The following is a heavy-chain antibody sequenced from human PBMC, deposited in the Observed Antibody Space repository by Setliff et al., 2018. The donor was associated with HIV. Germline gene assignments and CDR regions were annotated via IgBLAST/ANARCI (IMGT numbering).Heavy chain of an antibody. CDR3: ASVPNWGSAPFAYDV. Sequence: SETLSLTCTVSGASISSGGYYWNWIRQLPGKGLEWIGYILDSGSPYYNPSLRGRLSMSIDTSANQFSVELTSVTAADTALYFCASVPNWGSAPFAYDVWGLGTMVTVSS. J-gene: IGHJ3*01. CDR2: ILDSGSP. CDR1: GASISSGGYY. D-gene: IGHD7-27*01. V-gene: IGHV4-31*03.